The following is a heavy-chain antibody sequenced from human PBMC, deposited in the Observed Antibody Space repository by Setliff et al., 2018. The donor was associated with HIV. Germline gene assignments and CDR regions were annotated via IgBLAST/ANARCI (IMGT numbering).Heavy chain of an antibody. CDR3: AREYWGALDY. CDR1: GVSFSNYW. CDR2: IKPDGSEK. V-gene: IGHV3-7*01. J-gene: IGHJ4*02. D-gene: IGHD3-16*01. Sequence: GGSLRLSCVASGVSFSNYWMNWVRQAPGKGLEWVANIKPDGSEKYYVDSVTGRFTISRDGAKNSLYLQMNSLRAEDTAVYYCAREYWGALDYWGQGTLVTVSS.